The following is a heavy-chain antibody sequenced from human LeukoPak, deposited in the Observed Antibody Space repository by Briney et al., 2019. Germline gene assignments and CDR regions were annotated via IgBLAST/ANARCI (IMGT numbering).Heavy chain of an antibody. Sequence: GGSLRLSCAASGITFSSYGMSWVRQAPGKGLEWVSSISSTGGTTYYADSVKGRFTISRDNSKNTLYLQMNSLRAEDTAVYYCAKGRDYYYMDVWGKGTTVTISS. CDR2: ISSTGGTT. D-gene: IGHD3-10*01. V-gene: IGHV3-23*01. CDR3: AKGRDYYYMDV. CDR1: GITFSSYG. J-gene: IGHJ6*03.